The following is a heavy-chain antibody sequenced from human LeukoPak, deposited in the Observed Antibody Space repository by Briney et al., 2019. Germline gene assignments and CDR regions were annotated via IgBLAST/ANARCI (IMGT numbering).Heavy chain of an antibody. CDR1: GFTFSSYD. Sequence: GGSLRLSCAASGFTFSSYDMHWVRQATGKGLEWVSAIGTAGDTYYPGSVKGRFTISRENAKNSLYLQMNSLRAGDMAVYYCARDGYNSEFDYWGQGTLVTVSS. J-gene: IGHJ4*02. CDR3: ARDGYNSEFDY. D-gene: IGHD5-24*01. CDR2: IGTAGDT. V-gene: IGHV3-13*01.